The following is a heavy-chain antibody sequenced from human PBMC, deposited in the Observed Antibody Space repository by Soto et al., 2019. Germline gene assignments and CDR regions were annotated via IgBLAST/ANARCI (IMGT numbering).Heavy chain of an antibody. CDR2: MRSSGSNI. V-gene: IGHV3-11*01. Sequence: GGSLRLSCAASGFTFSDYYMSWIRQAPGRGLEWVSYMRSSGSNIYYADSVKGRFTISRDNAKNSLYLQMNSLRAEDTAVYYCAREGGQQLVDGNFDYWGQGTLVTVSS. CDR3: AREGGQQLVDGNFDY. D-gene: IGHD6-13*01. CDR1: GFTFSDYY. J-gene: IGHJ4*02.